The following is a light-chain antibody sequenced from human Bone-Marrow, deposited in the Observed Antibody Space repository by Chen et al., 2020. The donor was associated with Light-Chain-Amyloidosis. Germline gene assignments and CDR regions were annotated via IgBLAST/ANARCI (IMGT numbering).Light chain of an antibody. CDR3: PTWDDSLSHVWV. CDR2: RDN. V-gene: IGLV1-47*01. CDR1: SSNIGSNY. Sequence: QSAATQPPPASGTHGQRVTTSCAGSSSNIGSNYVYWYQHFPGAAPKLLLYRDNERPSGIPDRFSGSRSGTSASLAISGLRAEDEAEYYCPTWDDSLSHVWVFGGGTKLTVL. J-gene: IGLJ3*02.